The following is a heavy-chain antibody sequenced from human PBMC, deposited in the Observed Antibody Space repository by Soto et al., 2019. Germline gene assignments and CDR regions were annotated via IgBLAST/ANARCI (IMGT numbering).Heavy chain of an antibody. CDR3: ARDPLWGTAMVLWYFDL. CDR1: GFTFSSYT. J-gene: IGHJ2*01. D-gene: IGHD5-18*01. CDR2: ISGSGSST. V-gene: IGHV3-23*01. Sequence: EVQLLESGGGLVEPGGSRRLSCAASGFTFSSYTMSWVRQAPGKGLEWVSTISGSGSSTYSADSVKGRFTISRDNSKNTLYLQMNSLRAEDTAVYYCARDPLWGTAMVLWYFDLWGRGTLVTVSS.